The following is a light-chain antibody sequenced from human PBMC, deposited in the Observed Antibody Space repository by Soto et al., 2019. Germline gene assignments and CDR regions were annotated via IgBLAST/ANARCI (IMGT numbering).Light chain of an antibody. CDR3: QQYGTSPPYT. CDR2: DAS. J-gene: IGKJ2*01. V-gene: IGKV3-20*01. CDR1: QSVSGTY. Sequence: ESVLTQSPRTLSLSPGERATLSCRASQSVSGTYLAWYQQRPGQAPRLLIYDASNRATGIPDRFSGSGSGTDVTLTISRLEPEDFAVYYCQQYGTSPPYTVGQGPKVEIK.